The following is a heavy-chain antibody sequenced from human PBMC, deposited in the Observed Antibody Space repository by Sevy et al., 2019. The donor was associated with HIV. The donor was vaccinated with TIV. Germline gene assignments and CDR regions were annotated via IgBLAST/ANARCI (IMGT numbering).Heavy chain of an antibody. D-gene: IGHD5-18*01. CDR3: ARARRDVDTAMALYFDY. V-gene: IGHV4-61*02. CDR1: GGSISSGSYY. Sequence: SETLSLTCTVSGGSISSGSYYWSWIRQPAGKGLEWIRRIYTSGSTNYNPSLKSRVTISVDTSKNQFSLKLSSVTAADTAVYYCARARRDVDTAMALYFDYWGQGTLVTVSS. CDR2: IYTSGST. J-gene: IGHJ4*02.